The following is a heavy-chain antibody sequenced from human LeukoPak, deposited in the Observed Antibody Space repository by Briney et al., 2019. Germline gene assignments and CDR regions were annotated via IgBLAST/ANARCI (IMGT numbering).Heavy chain of an antibody. D-gene: IGHD2-15*01. CDR3: ASVKGYCSGGSCSPYYYYYGMDV. CDR1: GVTFSSYA. V-gene: IGHV1-69*04. CDR2: IIPILGIA. J-gene: IGHJ6*02. Sequence: ASVKVSCKASGVTFSSYAISWVRQAPGQGLEWMGRIIPILGIANYAQKFQGRVTITADKSTSTAYMELSSLRSEDTAVYYCASVKGYCSGGSCSPYYYYYGMDVWGQGTTVTVSS.